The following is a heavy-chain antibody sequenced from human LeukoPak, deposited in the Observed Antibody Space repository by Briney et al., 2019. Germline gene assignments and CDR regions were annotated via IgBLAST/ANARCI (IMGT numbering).Heavy chain of an antibody. V-gene: IGHV1-2*06. CDR1: VYTFSPSY. D-gene: IGHD3-3*01. CDR2: INPNSGDT. Sequence: GASVRVSCTAAVYTFSPSYMHRVRQAPGHGLEWMGRINPNSGDTKYAQKFQGRVTITRYTCISTAYMELSRLRSDVTALYYCARDASGFLAWSDYWGQGTLVTVSS. J-gene: IGHJ4*02. CDR3: ARDASGFLAWSDY.